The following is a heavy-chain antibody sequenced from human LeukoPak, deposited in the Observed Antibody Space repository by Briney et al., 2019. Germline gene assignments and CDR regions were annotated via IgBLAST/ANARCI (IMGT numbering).Heavy chain of an antibody. V-gene: IGHV3-21*04. Sequence: GGSLRLSCAASGFTFSGYSMNWVRQAPGKGLEWVSIISSSSSYVYYADSVKGRFTTSRDNAKNSLYLQMNSLRAEDTAVYYCAKDMQGWAPVDYWGQGTLVTVSS. J-gene: IGHJ4*02. CDR3: AKDMQGWAPVDY. CDR2: ISSSSSYV. CDR1: GFTFSGYS. D-gene: IGHD2-2*01.